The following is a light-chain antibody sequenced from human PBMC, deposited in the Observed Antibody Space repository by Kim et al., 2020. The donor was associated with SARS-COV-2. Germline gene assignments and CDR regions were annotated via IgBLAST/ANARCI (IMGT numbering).Light chain of an antibody. J-gene: IGKJ1*01. CDR1: QSVSSNY. V-gene: IGKV3-20*01. CDR3: QQYGSAPET. CDR2: GTS. Sequence: EIVLTQSPGTLSLSPGERATLSCRASQSVSSNYLAWFQQKPGQAPRLLIYGTSNRATGIPDRFIGSGSGTDFTLTINRLEPEDCAVFYCQQYGSAPETFGQGTKVDIK.